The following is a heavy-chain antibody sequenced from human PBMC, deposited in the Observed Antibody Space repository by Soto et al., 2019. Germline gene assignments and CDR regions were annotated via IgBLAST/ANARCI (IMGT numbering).Heavy chain of an antibody. CDR2: IDPSGGST. Sequence: QVRLVQSGAEVKKPGASVSISCKTSGFTFTTYYIHWVRQAPGQGLGWMGMIDPSGGSTTYAQKFQGRITMTSDMSTSTVYMELSSLRSEDTAVYYCARVPYDTTGYYAFWGQGTLVTVSS. CDR3: ARVPYDTTGYYAF. D-gene: IGHD3-22*01. V-gene: IGHV1-46*01. J-gene: IGHJ4*02. CDR1: GFTFTTYY.